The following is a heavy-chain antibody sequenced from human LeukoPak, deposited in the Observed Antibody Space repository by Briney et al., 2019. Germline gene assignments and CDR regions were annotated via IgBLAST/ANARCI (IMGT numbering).Heavy chain of an antibody. Sequence: SETLSLTCTVSGGSISSYNWSWIRQPPGKGLEWIAYIYYSGNTNYNPSLKNRVTMSVDTSKNQFSLKLSSVTAADTAVYYCASYTGTTSSFDYWGQGTLVTVSS. J-gene: IGHJ4*02. CDR2: IYYSGNT. V-gene: IGHV4-59*01. CDR3: ASYTGTTSSFDY. CDR1: GGSISSYN. D-gene: IGHD1-7*01.